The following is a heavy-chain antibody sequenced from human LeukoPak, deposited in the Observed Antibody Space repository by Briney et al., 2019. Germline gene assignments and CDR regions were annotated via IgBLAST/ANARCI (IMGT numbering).Heavy chain of an antibody. CDR1: GYTFTGYY. J-gene: IGHJ3*02. Sequence: ASVKVSCKASGYTFTGYYMHWVRQAPGQGLEWMGWISAYNGNTNYAQKLQGRVTMTGDTSTSTVYMELSSLRSEDTAVYYCARVRDGYNDAYDIWGQGTMVTVTS. V-gene: IGHV1-18*04. D-gene: IGHD5-24*01. CDR2: ISAYNGNT. CDR3: ARVRDGYNDAYDI.